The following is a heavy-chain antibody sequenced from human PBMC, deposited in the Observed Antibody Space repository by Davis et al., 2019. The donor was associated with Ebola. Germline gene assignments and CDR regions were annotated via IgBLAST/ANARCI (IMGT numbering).Heavy chain of an antibody. Sequence: MPSETLSLTCTVPGGSISSGDYYWSWIRQPPGKGLEWIGYIYYSGSTYYNPSLKSRVTISVDTSKNQFSLKLSSVTAADTAVYYCARDPGVVVPAALKYGMDVWGQGTTVTVSS. CDR2: IYYSGST. D-gene: IGHD2-2*01. J-gene: IGHJ6*02. CDR1: GGSISSGDYY. CDR3: ARDPGVVVPAALKYGMDV. V-gene: IGHV4-30-4*01.